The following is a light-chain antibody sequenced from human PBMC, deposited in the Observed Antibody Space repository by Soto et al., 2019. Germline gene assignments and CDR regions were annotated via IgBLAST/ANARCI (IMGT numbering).Light chain of an antibody. J-gene: IGLJ3*02. CDR2: DVS. Sequence: QSALTQPASVSGSPRQSITISCTGTSSDVGDYNYVSWYQQHPGKAPKLMIYDVSHRPSGVSSRFSGSKSGNTASLTISGLQAEYEADYYCASYTDSTIVMFGGGTKLTVL. CDR3: ASYTDSTIVM. CDR1: SSDVGDYNY. V-gene: IGLV2-14*01.